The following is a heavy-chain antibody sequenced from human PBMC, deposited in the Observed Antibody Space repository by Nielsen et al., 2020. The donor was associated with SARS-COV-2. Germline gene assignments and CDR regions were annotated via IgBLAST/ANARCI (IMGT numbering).Heavy chain of an antibody. J-gene: IGHJ5*02. Sequence: SETLSLTCSVPGGSMTSSYWTWIRQPPGKGLEWIGCAYYTGITNYNPSLRSRVTISIDTSKRQVSLKMTSVTAADTAVYYCARRSDWFDPWGQGTLVTVSS. V-gene: IGHV4-59*01. CDR1: GGSMTSSY. CDR3: ARRSDWFDP. CDR2: AYYTGIT.